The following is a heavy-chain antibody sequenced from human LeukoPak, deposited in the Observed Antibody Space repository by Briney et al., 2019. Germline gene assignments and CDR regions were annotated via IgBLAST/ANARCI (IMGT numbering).Heavy chain of an antibody. CDR1: GFTFNYYW. CDR3: ATGNYDFWSGYPYYFDY. D-gene: IGHD3-3*01. V-gene: IGHV3-7*01. CDR2: IKQDGSEK. J-gene: IGHJ4*02. Sequence: QAGGSLRLSCAASGFTFNYYWMAWVRQAPGKGLEWVANIKQDGSEKYYVDSVKGRFTISRDNAKNSLYLQMNSLRAEDTAVYYCATGNYDFWSGYPYYFDYWGQGTLVTVSS.